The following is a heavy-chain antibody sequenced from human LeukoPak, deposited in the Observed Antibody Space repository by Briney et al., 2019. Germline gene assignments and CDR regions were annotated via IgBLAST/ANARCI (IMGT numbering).Heavy chain of an antibody. CDR1: GFTFSNAW. D-gene: IGHD5-12*01. CDR3: TTLSGYDQYFDN. CDR2: IKSKTDGGTT. J-gene: IGHJ4*02. V-gene: IGHV3-15*01. Sequence: PGGSLRLSCAASGFTFSNAWMSWVRQAPGKGLEWVGRIKSKTDGGTTVYAAPVKGRFTISRDDSKNTLYLQMNSLKTEDTAVYYCTTLSGYDQYFDNWGQGTLVTVSS.